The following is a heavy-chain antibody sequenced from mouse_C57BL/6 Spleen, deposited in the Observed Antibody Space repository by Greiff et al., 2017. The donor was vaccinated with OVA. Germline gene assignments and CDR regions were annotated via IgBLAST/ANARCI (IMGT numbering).Heavy chain of an antibody. CDR2: INPYNGGT. J-gene: IGHJ2*01. Sequence: VQLKQSGPVLVKPGASVKMSCKASGYTFTDYYMNWVKQSHGKSLEWIGVINPYNGGTSYNQKFKGKATLTVDKSSSTAYMELNSLTSEDSAVYYCARRSIYYYGSSRFYYFDYWGQGTTLTVSS. CDR3: ARRSIYYYGSSRFYYFDY. D-gene: IGHD1-1*01. CDR1: GYTFTDYY. V-gene: IGHV1-19*01.